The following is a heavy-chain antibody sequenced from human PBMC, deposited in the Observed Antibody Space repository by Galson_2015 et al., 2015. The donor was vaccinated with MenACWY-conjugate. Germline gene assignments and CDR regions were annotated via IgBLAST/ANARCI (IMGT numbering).Heavy chain of an antibody. CDR2: INSDGSST. CDR1: GFTFSSYW. D-gene: IGHD3-22*01. V-gene: IGHV3-74*01. Sequence: SLRLSCAASGFTFSSYWMHWVRQAPGKGLVWVSRINSDGSSTSYADSVKGRFTISRDNAKNTLYLQMNSLRAEDTAVYYCARDLGARYYDSSGYQYYYYYGMDVWGQGTTVTVSS. CDR3: ARDLGARYYDSSGYQYYYYYGMDV. J-gene: IGHJ6*02.